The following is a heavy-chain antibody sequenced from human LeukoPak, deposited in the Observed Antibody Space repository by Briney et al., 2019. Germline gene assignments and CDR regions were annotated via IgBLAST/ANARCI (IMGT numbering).Heavy chain of an antibody. V-gene: IGHV1-8*01. Sequence: ASVKVSCKASGYTFTSSDINWVRQATGQGLEWMGWINPNSGNTGYAQKFQGRVTMTRNTSISTAYMELSSLRSEDTAVYYRARGSSGSYYFDYWGQGTLVTVSS. D-gene: IGHD3-22*01. J-gene: IGHJ4*02. CDR3: ARGSSGSYYFDY. CDR2: INPNSGNT. CDR1: GYTFTSSD.